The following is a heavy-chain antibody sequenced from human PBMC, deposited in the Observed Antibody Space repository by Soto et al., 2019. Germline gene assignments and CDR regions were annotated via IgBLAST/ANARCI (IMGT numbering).Heavy chain of an antibody. V-gene: IGHV1-18*01. CDR1: GYTFTSYA. CDR3: ARSRDGYNLDVFDI. CDR2: ISAYNGNT. J-gene: IGHJ3*02. D-gene: IGHD5-12*01. Sequence: ASVKVSCKASGYTFTSYAMHWVRQAPGQGLEWMGWISAYNGNTNYAQKLQGRVTMTTDTSTSTAYMELRSLRSEDTAVYYCARSRDGYNLDVFDIWGQGTMVTVSS.